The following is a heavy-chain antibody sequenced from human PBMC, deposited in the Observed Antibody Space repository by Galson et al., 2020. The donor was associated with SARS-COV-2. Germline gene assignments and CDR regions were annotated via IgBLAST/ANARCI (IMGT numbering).Heavy chain of an antibody. CDR2: IRNSGTST. Sequence: GGSLRLSCAASGFTFRNYAMSWVRQAPGKGLEWVSAIRNSGTSTYYADSVKGRFTIPRDNSKNTLYLQMNSLRAEDTAVYYCAKSAGAGHYFDYWGLGTLVTVSS. D-gene: IGHD6-13*01. CDR1: GFTFRNYA. CDR3: AKSAGAGHYFDY. J-gene: IGHJ4*02. V-gene: IGHV3-23*01.